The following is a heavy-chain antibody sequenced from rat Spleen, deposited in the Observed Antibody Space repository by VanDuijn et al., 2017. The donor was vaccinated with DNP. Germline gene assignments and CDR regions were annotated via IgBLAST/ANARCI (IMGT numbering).Heavy chain of an antibody. CDR2: ISYSGST. J-gene: IGHJ2*01. D-gene: IGHD1-9*01. CDR1: GYSITSHY. V-gene: IGHV3-1*01. CDR3: ARWNYYGYNGFDY. Sequence: EVQLQESGPGLVKPSQSLSLTCSVTGYSITSHYWGWIRKFPGNKMEWIGHISYSGSTSYNPSLKSRISITRDTSKNQFFLHLNSVTTDDTATYYCARWNYYGYNGFDYWGQGVMVTVSS.